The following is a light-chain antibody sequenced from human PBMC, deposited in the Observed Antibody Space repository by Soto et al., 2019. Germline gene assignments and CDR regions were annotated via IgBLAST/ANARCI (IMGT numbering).Light chain of an antibody. Sequence: DIQITQSPSTLSASVGDRVTITCRASQSISSWLAWYQQKPGKAPKLLIYDASSLKSGVPARFSGSGSGTEFTLTISSLQPDDFATYYCQQYNTYSTFGQGTRLEIK. V-gene: IGKV1-5*01. CDR3: QQYNTYST. CDR1: QSISSW. J-gene: IGKJ5*01. CDR2: DAS.